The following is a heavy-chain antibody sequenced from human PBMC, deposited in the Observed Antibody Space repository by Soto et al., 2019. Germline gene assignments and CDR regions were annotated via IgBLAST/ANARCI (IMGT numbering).Heavy chain of an antibody. V-gene: IGHV4-61*01. J-gene: IGHJ4*02. CDR1: GGSVSSGSYY. CDR3: ARYRREAVAGYTLDN. Sequence: SETLSLTCTVSGGSVSSGSYYWSWIRQPPGKGLEWIGYIYYSGSTNYNPSLKSRVTISEDTSKSQFSLKLNSMTAADTAVYSCARYRREAVAGYTLDNWGQGILVTVSS. D-gene: IGHD6-13*01. CDR2: IYYSGST.